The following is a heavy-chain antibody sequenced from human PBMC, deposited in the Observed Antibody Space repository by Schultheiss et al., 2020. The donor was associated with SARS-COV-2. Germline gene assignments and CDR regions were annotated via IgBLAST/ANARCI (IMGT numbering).Heavy chain of an antibody. Sequence: GESMKISCVGSGFSFSGYWMHWVRQIPGKGLAWVSRISSDGNSASFADSVKGRFSVSRDNAKNSLYLQMNSLRAEDTAVYYCARDDIWGQGAMVTVSS. CDR1: GFSFSGYW. J-gene: IGHJ3*02. V-gene: IGHV3-74*01. CDR2: ISSDGNSA. CDR3: ARDDI.